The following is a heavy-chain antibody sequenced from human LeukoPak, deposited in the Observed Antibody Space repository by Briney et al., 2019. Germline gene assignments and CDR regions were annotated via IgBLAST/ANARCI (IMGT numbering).Heavy chain of an antibody. CDR2: INPNSGGT. J-gene: IGHJ6*03. Sequence: ASVKVSCKASGYTFTGYYMHWVRQAPGQGLEWMGWINPNSGGTNYAQKFQGRVTMTRDTSISTAYMELSRLRSGDTAVYYCASGIAAAGHGYYYYMDVWGKGTTVTVSS. V-gene: IGHV1-2*02. D-gene: IGHD6-13*01. CDR3: ASGIAAAGHGYYYYMDV. CDR1: GYTFTGYY.